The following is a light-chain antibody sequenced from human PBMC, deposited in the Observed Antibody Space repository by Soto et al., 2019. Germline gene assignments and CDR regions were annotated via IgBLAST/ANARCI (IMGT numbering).Light chain of an antibody. V-gene: IGKV3-15*01. CDR1: QSVSSN. Sequence: VTTQSLATLSVYPGERATLSCRASQSVSSNLAWYQQKPGQAPRLLIYDASTRATVIPARFSGSGSGTEFTLTISSLQSEDFAVYYCQQYNDWPPITFGQGTRLEIK. CDR3: QQYNDWPPIT. CDR2: DAS. J-gene: IGKJ5*01.